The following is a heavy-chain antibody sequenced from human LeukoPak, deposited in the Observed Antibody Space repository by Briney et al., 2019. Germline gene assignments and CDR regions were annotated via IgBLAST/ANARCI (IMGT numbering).Heavy chain of an antibody. CDR2: IRYDGSNK. CDR1: GFTFSSYG. J-gene: IGHJ3*02. V-gene: IGHV3-30*02. D-gene: IGHD1-26*01. Sequence: GGSLRLSCAASGFTFSSYGMHWVRQAPGKGLEWVAFIRYDGSNKYYADSVKGRFTISRDNSKNTLYLQMNSLRAEDTAVYYCAKGGSYSPDAFDIWGQGTMVTVSS. CDR3: AKGGSYSPDAFDI.